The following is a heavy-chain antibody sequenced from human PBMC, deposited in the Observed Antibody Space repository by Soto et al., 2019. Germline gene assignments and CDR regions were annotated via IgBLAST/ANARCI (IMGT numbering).Heavy chain of an antibody. J-gene: IGHJ5*02. CDR1: GFTFSSYW. CDR3: ARLRDFWSGYYSNWFDP. V-gene: IGHV3-7*01. D-gene: IGHD3-3*01. Sequence: GGSLRLSCAASGFTFSSYWMSWVRQAPGKGLEWVANIKQDGSEKYYVDSVKGRFTISRDNAKNSLYLQMNSLRAEDTAVYYCARLRDFWSGYYSNWFDPWGQGTLVT. CDR2: IKQDGSEK.